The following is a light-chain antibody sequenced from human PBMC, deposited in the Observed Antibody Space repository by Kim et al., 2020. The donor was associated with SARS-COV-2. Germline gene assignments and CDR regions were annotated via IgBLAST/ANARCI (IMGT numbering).Light chain of an antibody. CDR3: QQSYSTLFT. CDR1: QSISSY. Sequence: ASVGDRVTVTCRASQSISSYLNWYQQKPGKAPKLLIYAASSLQSGVPSRFSGSGSGTDFTLTISSLQPEDFATYYCQQSYSTLFTFGPGTKVDIK. V-gene: IGKV1-39*01. J-gene: IGKJ3*01. CDR2: AAS.